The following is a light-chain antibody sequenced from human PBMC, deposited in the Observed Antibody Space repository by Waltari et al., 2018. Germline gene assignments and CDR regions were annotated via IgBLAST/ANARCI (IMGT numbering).Light chain of an antibody. CDR1: QGSDNF. V-gene: IGKV1-27*01. Sequence: TCRASQGSDNFLAWYQQKPGKAPRLLIYGAVTLQSGAPSRSSGSMSGTDFTLSISDLQPDDVATYYCQRYDSVPRTFGQGTKVEI. J-gene: IGKJ1*01. CDR3: QRYDSVPRT. CDR2: GAV.